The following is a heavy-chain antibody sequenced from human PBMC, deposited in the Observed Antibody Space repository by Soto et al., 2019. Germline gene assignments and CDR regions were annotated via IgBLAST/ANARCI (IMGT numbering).Heavy chain of an antibody. V-gene: IGHV5-10-1*01. J-gene: IGHJ6*02. Sequence: GESLKISCKGSGYSFTSCWISWVRQMPGKGLEWMGRIDPSDSYTNYSPSFQGHVTISADKSISTAYLQWSSLKASDTAMYYCAKPIVAVAGGYYYYGMDVWGQGTTVTVSS. CDR3: AKPIVAVAGGYYYYGMDV. D-gene: IGHD6-19*01. CDR1: GYSFTSCW. CDR2: IDPSDSYT.